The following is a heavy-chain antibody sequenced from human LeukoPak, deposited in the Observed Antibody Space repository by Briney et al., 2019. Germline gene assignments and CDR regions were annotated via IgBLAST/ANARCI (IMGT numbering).Heavy chain of an antibody. J-gene: IGHJ4*02. D-gene: IGHD5-18*01. CDR1: GGSVSSYY. CDR3: ARHGGYSYGSFDY. V-gene: IGHV4-59*08. Sequence: PSETLSLTCSVSGGSVSSYYWSWIRQPPGKGLEWIGYVYYTGSTNYNPSLKSRVTISVDTSMHQFSLNLNSVTAADTAVYYCARHGGYSYGSFDYWGQGTLVTVSS. CDR2: VYYTGST.